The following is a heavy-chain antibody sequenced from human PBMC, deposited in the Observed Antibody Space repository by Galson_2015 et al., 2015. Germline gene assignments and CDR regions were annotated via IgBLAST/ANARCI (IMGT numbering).Heavy chain of an antibody. CDR3: ARGLIPDIVVVPGLRWDRFDY. CDR2: ISSSSSTI. Sequence: SLRLSCAASGFTFSSYSMNWVRQAPGKGLEWVSYISSSSSTIYYADSVKGRFTISRDNAKNSLYLQMNSLRDEDTAVYYCARGLIPDIVVVPGLRWDRFDYWGQGTLVTVSS. V-gene: IGHV3-48*02. D-gene: IGHD2-2*01. CDR1: GFTFSSYS. J-gene: IGHJ4*02.